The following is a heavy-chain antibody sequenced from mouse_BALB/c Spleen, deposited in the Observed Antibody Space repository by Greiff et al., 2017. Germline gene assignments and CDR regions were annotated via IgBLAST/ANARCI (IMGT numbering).Heavy chain of an antibody. J-gene: IGHJ4*01. CDR2: LDPANGNT. CDR1: GFNIKDTY. D-gene: IGHD1-1*02. Sequence: VQLQQSGAELVKPGASVKLSCTASGFNIKDTYMPWVKPRPEQGLEWIGRLDPANGNTKYAPKFQGKAPITADTSSNTAYLQLSSLTSEDTAGYYWARDNAGGGMDYWGQGTSGTVSS. V-gene: IGHV14-3*02. CDR3: ARDNAGGGMDY.